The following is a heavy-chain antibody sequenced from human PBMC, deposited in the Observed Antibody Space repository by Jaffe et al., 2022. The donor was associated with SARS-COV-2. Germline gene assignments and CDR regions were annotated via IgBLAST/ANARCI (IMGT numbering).Heavy chain of an antibody. Sequence: EVQLVESGGGLVQPGRSLRLSCAASGFTFDDYAMHWVRQAPGKGLEWVSGISWNSGSIGYADSVKGRFTISRDNAKNSLYLQMNSLRAEDTALYYCAKDQGYDFWSGYWLWGQGTLVTVSS. CDR3: AKDQGYDFWSGYWL. CDR2: ISWNSGSI. V-gene: IGHV3-9*01. CDR1: GFTFDDYA. D-gene: IGHD3-3*01. J-gene: IGHJ4*02.